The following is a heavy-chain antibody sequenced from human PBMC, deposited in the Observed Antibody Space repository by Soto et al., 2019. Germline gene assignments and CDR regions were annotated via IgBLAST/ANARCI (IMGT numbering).Heavy chain of an antibody. Sequence: SETLSLTCTVSGGSISSGDYYWSWIRQPPGKGLEWIAYIHNTGSPYYNLSLKSRLTISIDTSKNQFSLRLSSVTAAGTAVYYCARSRHSGSYFFDYWGQGILVTVS. V-gene: IGHV4-30-4*01. CDR2: IHNTGSP. D-gene: IGHD1-26*01. J-gene: IGHJ4*02. CDR3: ARSRHSGSYFFDY. CDR1: GGSISSGDYY.